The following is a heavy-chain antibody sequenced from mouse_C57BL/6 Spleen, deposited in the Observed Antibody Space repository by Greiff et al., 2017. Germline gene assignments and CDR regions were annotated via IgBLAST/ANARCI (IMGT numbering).Heavy chain of an antibody. CDR1: GYTFTSYD. J-gene: IGHJ1*03. Sequence: QVQLKQSGPELVKPGASVKLSCKASGYTFTSYDINWVKQRPGQGLEWIGWIYPRDGSTTYNEKFKGKATLTVDTSSSTAYMELHSLTSEDSAVYFCARAGDYYGSRGYFDVWGTGTTVTVSS. V-gene: IGHV1-85*01. CDR3: ARAGDYYGSRGYFDV. CDR2: IYPRDGST. D-gene: IGHD1-1*01.